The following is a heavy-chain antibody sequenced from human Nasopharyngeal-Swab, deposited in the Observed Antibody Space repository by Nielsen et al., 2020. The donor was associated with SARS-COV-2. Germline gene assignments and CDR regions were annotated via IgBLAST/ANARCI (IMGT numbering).Heavy chain of an antibody. Sequence: WIRQPPGKGLEWVANIKQDGSEKYYVDSVKGRFTISRDNAKNSLYLQMNSLRAEDTAVYYCARDRQQLVLGYYYYYMDVWGKGTTVTVSS. CDR2: IKQDGSEK. J-gene: IGHJ6*03. D-gene: IGHD6-13*01. CDR3: ARDRQQLVLGYYYYYMDV. V-gene: IGHV3-7*01.